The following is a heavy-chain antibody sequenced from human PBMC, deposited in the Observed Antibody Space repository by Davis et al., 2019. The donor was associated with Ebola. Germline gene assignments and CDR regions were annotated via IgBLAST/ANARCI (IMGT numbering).Heavy chain of an antibody. J-gene: IGHJ3*02. D-gene: IGHD5-12*01. V-gene: IGHV1-46*03. Sequence: AASVKVSCKASGYTFTNYYMPWVRQAPGQGLEWMGMINPIDGRTIYAQKFQGRVTVTRDTSTTTVYMDLSSLRSEDTALYYCTTPGGQDSGYDVFDIWGQGTMVTVSS. CDR2: INPIDGRT. CDR3: TTPGGQDSGYDVFDI. CDR1: GYTFTNYY.